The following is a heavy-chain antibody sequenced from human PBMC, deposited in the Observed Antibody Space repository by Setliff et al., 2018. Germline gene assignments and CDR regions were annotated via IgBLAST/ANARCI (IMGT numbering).Heavy chain of an antibody. V-gene: IGHV1-18*01. CDR3: ARINFYVSSGYYYAPDY. J-gene: IGHJ4*02. CDR1: GYTFSDYG. D-gene: IGHD3-22*01. Sequence: ASVKVSCKTSGYTFSDYGIAWVRQAPGQGLEWMGWISPYTGNTFYAPQFQGRVTMTTDTSTSTAYMELKSLRSDDTAVYYCARINFYVSSGYYYAPDYWGQGTLVTVSS. CDR2: ISPYTGNT.